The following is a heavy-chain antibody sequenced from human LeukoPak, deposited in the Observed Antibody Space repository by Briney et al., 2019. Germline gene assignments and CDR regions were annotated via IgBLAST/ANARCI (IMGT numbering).Heavy chain of an antibody. J-gene: IGHJ4*02. V-gene: IGHV4-31*03. CDR1: GGSISSGGYY. CDR2: IYYSGST. Sequence: SETLSLTCTVSGGSISSGGYYWGWIRQHPGKGLEWIGYIYYSGSTYYNPSLKSRVTISVDTSKNQFSLKLRSVTAADTAVYYCASSVLRFPNFDYWGQGTLVTVSS. D-gene: IGHD3-3*01. CDR3: ASSVLRFPNFDY.